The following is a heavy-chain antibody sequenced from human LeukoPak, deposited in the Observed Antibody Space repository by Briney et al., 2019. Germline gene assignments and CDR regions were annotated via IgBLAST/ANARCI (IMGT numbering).Heavy chain of an antibody. Sequence: PSQTLSLTCTVSGGSVSSGGYYWSWIRQHPGKGLEWIGYIYYSGSTYYNPSLKSRVTISVDTSKNQFSLKLSSVTAADTAVYYCARGRYYDSSGYFDYWGQGTLVTVSS. V-gene: IGHV4-31*03. D-gene: IGHD3-22*01. CDR1: GGSVSSGGYY. CDR2: IYYSGST. CDR3: ARGRYYDSSGYFDY. J-gene: IGHJ4*03.